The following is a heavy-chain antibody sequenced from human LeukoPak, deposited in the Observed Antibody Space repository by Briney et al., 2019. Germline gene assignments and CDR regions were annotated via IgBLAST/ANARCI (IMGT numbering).Heavy chain of an antibody. Sequence: GGSLRLSCAASGFIFSSKWLHWVRQAPGKGLEWVSRIDNGGSYTSYADSVKGRFTISRDNAKNTLYLQMNSLRAEDTAVYYCARDLPISDSSGYYLDYWGQGTVVTVSS. CDR3: ARDLPISDSSGYYLDY. J-gene: IGHJ4*02. V-gene: IGHV3-74*01. CDR2: IDNGGSYT. D-gene: IGHD3-22*01. CDR1: GFIFSSKW.